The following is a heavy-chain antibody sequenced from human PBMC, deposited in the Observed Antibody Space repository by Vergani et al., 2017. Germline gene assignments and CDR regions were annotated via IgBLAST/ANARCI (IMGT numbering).Heavy chain of an antibody. J-gene: IGHJ4*02. CDR3: AKYYYGSGGYSHYFDY. D-gene: IGHD3-10*01. CDR1: GGSISSGGYY. Sequence: QVQLQESGPGLVKPSQTLSLTCTVSGGSISSGGYYWSWIRQHPGKGLEWIGYIYYSGTTYYNPSLRSRVTISLDTSKNQFSLKLSSVTAADTAVYYCAKYYYGSGGYSHYFDYWGQGTLVTVSS. V-gene: IGHV4-31*03. CDR2: IYYSGTT.